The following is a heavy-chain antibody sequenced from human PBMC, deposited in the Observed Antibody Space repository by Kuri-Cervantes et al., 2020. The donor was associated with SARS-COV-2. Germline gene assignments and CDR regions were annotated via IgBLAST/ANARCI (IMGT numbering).Heavy chain of an antibody. CDR1: GYTFTSYD. Sequence: ASVKVSCKASGYTFTSYDINWVRQATGQGLEWMGWMNPNSGNTGYAQKFQGRVTMTRNTSISTAYMELSSLRSEDTAVHYCARGRGPGDFWSGLNWFDPWGQGTLVTVSS. CDR3: ARGRGPGDFWSGLNWFDP. D-gene: IGHD3-3*01. J-gene: IGHJ5*02. V-gene: IGHV1-8*01. CDR2: MNPNSGNT.